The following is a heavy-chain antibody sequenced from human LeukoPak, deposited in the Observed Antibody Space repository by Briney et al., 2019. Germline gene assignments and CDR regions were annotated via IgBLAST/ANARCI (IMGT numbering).Heavy chain of an antibody. CDR1: GFTFSSYE. CDR2: ISSSGSTI. Sequence: PGGSLRLSCAASGFTFSSYEMNWVRQAPGKGREWVSYISSSGSTIYYADSVKGRFTISRDNAKNSLYLQMNSLRAADTAVYYCASVADELSSKYYYYYMDVWGKGTTVTISS. D-gene: IGHD3-16*01. V-gene: IGHV3-48*03. J-gene: IGHJ6*03. CDR3: ASVADELSSKYYYYYMDV.